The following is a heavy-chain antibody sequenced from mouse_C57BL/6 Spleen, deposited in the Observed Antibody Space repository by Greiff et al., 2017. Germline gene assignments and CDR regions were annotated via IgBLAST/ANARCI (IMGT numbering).Heavy chain of an antibody. CDR2: INPSNGGT. CDR1: GYTFTSSW. V-gene: IGHV1-53*01. D-gene: IGHD2-4*01. CDR3: ARFPYDYGGCAY. J-gene: IGHJ3*01. Sequence: QVQLKQPGPELVKPGASVKLSCKASGYTFTSSWMHWVKQRPGPGLAWIGHINPSNGGTNHNETFKSKATLTVDKSSSTASMQHSSLTSEDAAVYYCARFPYDYGGCAYWGQGTLVTVSA.